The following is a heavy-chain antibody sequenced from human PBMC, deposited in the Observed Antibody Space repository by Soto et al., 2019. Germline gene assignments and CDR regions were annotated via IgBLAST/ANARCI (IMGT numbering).Heavy chain of an antibody. V-gene: IGHV1-2*02. CDR1: GYTLTDYY. J-gene: IGHJ6*02. CDR2: INPNSGGT. CDR3: ARDGGVASVYGMDV. D-gene: IGHD5-12*01. Sequence: QVHLVQSGAEVKRPGASVKVSCKASGYTLTDYYIHWVRQAPGQGLEWLGWINPNSGGTNYAQKFRGRVTLSRDTSISTSYLELGRLTTDDTAVYYCARDGGVASVYGMDVWGRGTTVTVSS.